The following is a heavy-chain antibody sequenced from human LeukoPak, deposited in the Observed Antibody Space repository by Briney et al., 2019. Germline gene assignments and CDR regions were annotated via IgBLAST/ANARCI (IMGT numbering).Heavy chain of an antibody. CDR1: GYSITIGYY. J-gene: IGHJ4*02. CDR3: ARIGTDFWSGSFDY. CDR2: IHHSGIT. V-gene: IGHV4-38-2*01. Sequence: PSETLSLTCAVSGYSITIGYYWGWFRQPPGKGLEWIGSIHHSGITYYNSSLKSRVTISVATSKNQFSLNLSSVTAADTAVYYCARIGTDFWSGSFDYWGQGSLVTVSS. D-gene: IGHD3-3*01.